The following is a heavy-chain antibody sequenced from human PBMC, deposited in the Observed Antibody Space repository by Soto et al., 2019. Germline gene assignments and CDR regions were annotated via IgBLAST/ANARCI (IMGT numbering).Heavy chain of an antibody. CDR2: ISAHNGNT. V-gene: IGHV1-18*04. Sequence: GASVKVSCKASGYTFTSYGISWVRQAPGQGLEWMGWISAHNGNTNYAQKLQGRVTMTTDTSTSTAYMELRSLRSDDTAVYYCARAWGSIAAAGPFDYWGQGTLVTVSS. D-gene: IGHD6-13*01. J-gene: IGHJ4*02. CDR1: GYTFTSYG. CDR3: ARAWGSIAAAGPFDY.